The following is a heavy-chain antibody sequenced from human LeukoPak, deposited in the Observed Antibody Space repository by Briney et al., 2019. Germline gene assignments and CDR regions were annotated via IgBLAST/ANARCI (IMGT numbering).Heavy chain of an antibody. J-gene: IGHJ3*01. V-gene: IGHV4-34*01. CDR2: INHSGST. Sequence: SETLSLTCAVYGGSFSGYYWSWIRQPPGKGLEWIGEINHSGSTYYNPSLKSRVTISVDRSKNQFSLKLSSVTAADTAVYYCAESTTETWGQGTMVTVSS. CDR3: AESTTET. CDR1: GGSFSGYY. D-gene: IGHD4-11*01.